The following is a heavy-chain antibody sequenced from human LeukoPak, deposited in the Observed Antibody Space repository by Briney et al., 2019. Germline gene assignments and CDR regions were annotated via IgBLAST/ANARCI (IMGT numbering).Heavy chain of an antibody. V-gene: IGHV3-7*01. CDR2: IKQEGSDK. J-gene: IGHJ4*02. CDR3: ARSGSNGDDY. D-gene: IGHD5-24*01. Sequence: GGSLRLSCAASGFTFSNYWMNWVRQAPGKGLEWVANIKQEGSDKNYVGSVRGRFTISRDNAKNLLYLLVHSLRVEDTAVYYCARSGSNGDDYWGQGTLVTVSS. CDR1: GFTFSNYW.